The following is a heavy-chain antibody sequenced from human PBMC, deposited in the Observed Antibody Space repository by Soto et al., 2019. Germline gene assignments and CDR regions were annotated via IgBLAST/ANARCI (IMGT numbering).Heavy chain of an antibody. CDR1: GGSISSYY. D-gene: IGHD3-10*02. Sequence: QVQLLESGPGLVKPSETLSLTCTVSGGSISSYYWSWIRQPPGKGLEWIGFIFYSGSTSYNPSLKSRVTISIDTSEYLFSLKLNSVTAVDTAVYYCASMIGDPVLSFDSWGQGTLVAVSS. J-gene: IGHJ5*01. V-gene: IGHV4-59*01. CDR2: IFYSGST. CDR3: ASMIGDPVLSFDS.